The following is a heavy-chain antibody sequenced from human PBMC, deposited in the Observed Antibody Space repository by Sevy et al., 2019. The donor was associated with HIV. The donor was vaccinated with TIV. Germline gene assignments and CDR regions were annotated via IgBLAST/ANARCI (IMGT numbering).Heavy chain of an antibody. Sequence: GGSLRLSCAASGFSFINAWMNWVRQAPGKGLEWVGRIRIKADGGTADYAAPVKGRFIISRDDSENTLYLQMNSLRTKDTAIYYCTTVLGWEGTSDYWGQGTLVTVSS. CDR3: TTVLGWEGTSDY. CDR2: IRIKADGGTA. V-gene: IGHV3-15*07. CDR1: GFSFINAW. J-gene: IGHJ4*02. D-gene: IGHD1-26*01.